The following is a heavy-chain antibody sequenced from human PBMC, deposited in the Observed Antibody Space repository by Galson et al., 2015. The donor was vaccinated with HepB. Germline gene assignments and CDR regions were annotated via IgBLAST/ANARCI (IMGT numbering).Heavy chain of an antibody. CDR2: IKQDGSEK. Sequence: SLRLSCAASGFSFSSYWMSWVRQAPGEGLEWVASIKQDGSEKYYVDSVKGRFAISRDNAKNSLFLQMNSLRAEDTAVYYCARERYYYDRIGYYQHFDYWGQGVLVTVSS. D-gene: IGHD3-22*01. CDR3: ARERYYYDRIGYYQHFDY. CDR1: GFSFSSYW. J-gene: IGHJ4*02. V-gene: IGHV3-7*01.